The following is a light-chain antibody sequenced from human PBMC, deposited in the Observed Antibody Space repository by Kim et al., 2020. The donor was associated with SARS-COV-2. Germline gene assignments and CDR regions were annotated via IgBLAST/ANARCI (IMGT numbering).Light chain of an antibody. CDR2: DAS. V-gene: IGKV3-15*01. J-gene: IGKJ1*01. Sequence: EIVMTQSPATLSVSPGERATLSCRASQTISNNLAWYQQKPGQAPRLLMYDASTKATGIPARFSGSGSGTEFTLTISSLQSEDFAVYYCHQYDDWPRTFGQGTKVDI. CDR1: QTISNN. CDR3: HQYDDWPRT.